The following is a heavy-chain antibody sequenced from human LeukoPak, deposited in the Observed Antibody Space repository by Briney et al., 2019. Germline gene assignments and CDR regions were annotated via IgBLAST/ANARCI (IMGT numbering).Heavy chain of an antibody. Sequence: GGSLRLSCAASGFTFSSYAMSWVRQAPGKGLEWVSAISGSGGSTYYADSVKGRFTISRDNSKNTLYLQMSSLRAEDTAVYYCAKIYPGSGYYFVGGNAFDIWGQGTMVTVSS. J-gene: IGHJ3*02. CDR2: ISGSGGST. CDR3: AKIYPGSGYYFVGGNAFDI. D-gene: IGHD3-3*01. V-gene: IGHV3-23*01. CDR1: GFTFSSYA.